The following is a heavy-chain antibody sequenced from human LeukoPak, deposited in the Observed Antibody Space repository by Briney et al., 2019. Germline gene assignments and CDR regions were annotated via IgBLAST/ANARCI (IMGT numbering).Heavy chain of an antibody. CDR2: IDNIGST. CDR3: AKRGSGITVAADY. J-gene: IGHJ4*02. V-gene: IGHV4-39*07. Sequence: SETLSLTCTVSGGSISSSSYNWAWIRQPPGKGLEWIGNIDNIGSTYYNPSLKSRFTISIDTSKNQFSLKLSSVTAADTAVYYCAKRGSGITVAADYWGQGALVTVSS. CDR1: GGSISSSSYN. D-gene: IGHD6-19*01.